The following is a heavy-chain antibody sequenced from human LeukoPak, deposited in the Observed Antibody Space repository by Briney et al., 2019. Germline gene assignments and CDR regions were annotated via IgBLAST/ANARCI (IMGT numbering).Heavy chain of an antibody. CDR2: INHSGST. CDR3: ARTTEGYCRGGSCYYMDV. Sequence: SETLSLTCAVYGGSFSGYYWSWIRQPPGKGLEWIGEINHSGSTNYNPSLKSRVTISVDTSKNQFSLRLSSVTAADTAVYYCARTTEGYCRGGSCYYMDVWGKGTTVTVSS. CDR1: GGSFSGYY. D-gene: IGHD2-15*01. V-gene: IGHV4-34*01. J-gene: IGHJ6*03.